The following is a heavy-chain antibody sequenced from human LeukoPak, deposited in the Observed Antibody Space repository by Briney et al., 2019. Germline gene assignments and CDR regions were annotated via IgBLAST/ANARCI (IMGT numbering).Heavy chain of an antibody. CDR2: MYYSGST. D-gene: IGHD6-19*01. CDR3: ARVLTAVAGPYYFDF. V-gene: IGHV4-59*01. J-gene: IGHJ4*02. Sequence: SETLSLTCTVSGGSISSYYWSWIRQPPGKGLEWIGYMYYSGSTNYNPSLKSRVTISLDTSKNQFSLKLSSVTAADTAVYYCARVLTAVAGPYYFDFWGQGTLVTVSS. CDR1: GGSISSYY.